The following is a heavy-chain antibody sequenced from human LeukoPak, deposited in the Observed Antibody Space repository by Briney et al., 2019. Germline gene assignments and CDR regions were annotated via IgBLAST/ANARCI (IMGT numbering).Heavy chain of an antibody. Sequence: PGGSLRLSCAASGFTFSSYAMSWVRQAPGKGLEWVSAISGSGGSTYYADSVKGRFTISRDNSKNTLYLQTNSLRAEDTAVYYCAKDDGGPGDSHHEHWGQGTLVTVSS. CDR1: GFTFSSYA. CDR3: AKDDGGPGDSHHEH. D-gene: IGHD4-17*01. CDR2: ISGSGGST. J-gene: IGHJ4*02. V-gene: IGHV3-23*01.